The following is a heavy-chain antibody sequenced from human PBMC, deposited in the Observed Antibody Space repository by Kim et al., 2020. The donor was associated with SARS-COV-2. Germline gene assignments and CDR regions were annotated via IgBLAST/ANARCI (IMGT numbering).Heavy chain of an antibody. Sequence: FQGRVTITADESTSTAYMELSSLRSEDTAVYYCAREGDYYDSSGYYYFDYWGQGTLVTVSS. J-gene: IGHJ4*02. D-gene: IGHD3-22*01. V-gene: IGHV1-69*01. CDR3: AREGDYYDSSGYYYFDY.